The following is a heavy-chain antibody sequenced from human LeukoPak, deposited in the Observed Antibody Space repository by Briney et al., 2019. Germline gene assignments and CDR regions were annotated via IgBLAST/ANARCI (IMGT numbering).Heavy chain of an antibody. CDR3: ARPTSGDAFDI. CDR1: GYTFTSYY. Sequence: ASVKVSCKASGYTFTSYYMHWVRQAPGQGLEWMGWISAYNGNTNYAQKLQGRVTMTTDTSTSTAYMELRSMRSDDTAVYYCARPTSGDAFDIWGQGTMVTVSS. J-gene: IGHJ3*02. V-gene: IGHV1-18*04. D-gene: IGHD4-11*01. CDR2: ISAYNGNT.